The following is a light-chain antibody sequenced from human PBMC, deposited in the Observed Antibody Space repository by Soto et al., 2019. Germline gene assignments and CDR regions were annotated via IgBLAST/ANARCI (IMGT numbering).Light chain of an antibody. J-gene: IGLJ3*02. Sequence: QSVLTQPPSASGTPGQRVTISCSGSSSNIGSNTVNWYQQLPGTAPKLLIYSNNQRPSGVPDRFSGSKSGTSASLAISGLQSEDEADYYCQVWDSSSDHWVFGGGTKLPS. CDR1: SSNIGSNT. CDR3: QVWDSSSDHWV. CDR2: SNN. V-gene: IGLV1-44*01.